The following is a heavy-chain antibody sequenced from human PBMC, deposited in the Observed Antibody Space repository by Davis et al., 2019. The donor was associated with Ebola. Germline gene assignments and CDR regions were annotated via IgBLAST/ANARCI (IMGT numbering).Heavy chain of an antibody. CDR3: ARDLRDIVVVVGAFDY. Sequence: GGSLRLSCEVSGFTFSVYWMSWVRQAPGKGLEWVANIRQDGSQKYYVDSVTGRFTISRDNAKNSLFLQMNSLRADDTAVYYCARDLRDIVVVVGAFDYWGQGTLVTVSS. CDR2: IRQDGSQK. CDR1: GFTFSVYW. V-gene: IGHV3-7*01. J-gene: IGHJ4*02. D-gene: IGHD2-15*01.